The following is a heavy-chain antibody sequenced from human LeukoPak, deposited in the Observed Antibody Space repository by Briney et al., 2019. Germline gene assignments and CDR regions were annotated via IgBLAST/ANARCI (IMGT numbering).Heavy chain of an antibody. J-gene: IGHJ6*03. Sequence: ASVKVSCKASGGTFSSYAINWVRQATGQGLEWMGWMNPNSGNTGYAQKFQGRVTMTRNTSISTAYMELSSLRSEDTAVYYFARGGWELLNYYYDMDVWGKGTTVTVSS. CDR2: MNPNSGNT. V-gene: IGHV1-8*02. CDR3: ARGGWELLNYYYDMDV. CDR1: GGTFSSYA. D-gene: IGHD1-26*01.